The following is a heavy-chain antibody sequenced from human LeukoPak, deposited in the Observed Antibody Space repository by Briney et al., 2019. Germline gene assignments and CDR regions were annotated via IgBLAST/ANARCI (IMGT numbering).Heavy chain of an antibody. CDR3: ARRQEWELLGYYYYGMDV. CDR2: MNPNSGNT. J-gene: IGHJ6*02. D-gene: IGHD1-26*01. Sequence: ASVKVSCKSSGCTFSSYAISWVRQAHGQGLEWMGLMNPNSGNTGYAQKFQGRVTITRNTSKSTAYMELSSLRSEDTAVYYCARRQEWELLGYYYYGMDVWGQGTTVTVS. CDR1: GCTFSSYA. V-gene: IGHV1-8*02.